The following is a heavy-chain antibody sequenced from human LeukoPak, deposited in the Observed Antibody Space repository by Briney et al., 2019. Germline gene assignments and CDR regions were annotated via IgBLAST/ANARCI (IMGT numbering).Heavy chain of an antibody. CDR1: GYRFTNYW. J-gene: IGHJ4*02. D-gene: IGHD3-22*01. Sequence: GESLKISCKGSGYRFTNYWIGWVRQIPEKGLEWMGIIYPGDSDTRYSPSFQGQVTISADKSISTAYLQWSSLKASDTAMYYCARRRDDSSGYWVDYWGQGTLVTVSS. V-gene: IGHV5-51*01. CDR2: IYPGDSDT. CDR3: ARRRDDSSGYWVDY.